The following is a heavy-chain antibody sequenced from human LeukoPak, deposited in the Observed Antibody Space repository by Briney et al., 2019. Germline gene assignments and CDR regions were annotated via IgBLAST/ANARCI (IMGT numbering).Heavy chain of an antibody. D-gene: IGHD3-22*01. V-gene: IGHV5-51*01. CDR1: GSRFTNYW. J-gene: IGHJ3*02. CDR3: PRRGYSSCFSEAFDI. Sequence: GGPLEISCKGSGSRFTNYWIGWVRQMPGKGLEWMGIVYPGDSDPTYRPSLQGQVTFSADKSISPAFLQWSSLKASYTAMYYCPRRGYSSCFSEAFDIWGQGTLVTVSS. CDR2: VYPGDSDP.